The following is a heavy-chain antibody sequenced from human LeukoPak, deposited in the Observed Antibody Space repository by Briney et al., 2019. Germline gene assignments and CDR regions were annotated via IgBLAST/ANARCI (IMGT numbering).Heavy chain of an antibody. CDR1: GFTFSDYY. D-gene: IGHD3-10*01. CDR3: ARDSRFGELSY. CDR2: ISSSGSTI. Sequence: PGGSLRLSCAASGFTFSDYYMSWIRQAPGKGLDLVSYISSSGSTIYYADSVKGRFTISRDNAKNSLYLQMNSLRAEDTAVYYCARDSRFGELSYWGQGTLVTVSS. J-gene: IGHJ4*02. V-gene: IGHV3-11*01.